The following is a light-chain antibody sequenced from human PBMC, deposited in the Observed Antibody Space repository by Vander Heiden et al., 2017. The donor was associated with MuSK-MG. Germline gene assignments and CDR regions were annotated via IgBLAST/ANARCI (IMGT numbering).Light chain of an antibody. CDR1: QSVSSRH. CDR3: QQFDSSSYT. V-gene: IGKV3-20*01. CDR2: GTS. J-gene: IGKJ2*01. Sequence: ETLLTQSPGTLSLSPGERATLTCRASQSVSSRHLAWYQQKPGQAPRLLIHGTSNRATGIPDRFSGSGSGTDFTLTISRLEPEDFAMYYCQQFDSSSYTFGQGTKLEIK.